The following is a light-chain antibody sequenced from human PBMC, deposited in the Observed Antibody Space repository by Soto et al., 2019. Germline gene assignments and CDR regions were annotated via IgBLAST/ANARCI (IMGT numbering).Light chain of an antibody. V-gene: IGLV2-8*01. CDR1: SSDVGGYNY. CDR2: GDT. CDR3: SSYAGSNKLV. Sequence: QSVLTQPPSASGSPGQSVTISCTGPSSDVGGYNYVSWYQQHPGKAPKLMNYGDTKRPSGVPDRFSGSKSGNTASLTVSGLQAEDEADYYCSSYAGSNKLVFGGGTKLTVL. J-gene: IGLJ3*02.